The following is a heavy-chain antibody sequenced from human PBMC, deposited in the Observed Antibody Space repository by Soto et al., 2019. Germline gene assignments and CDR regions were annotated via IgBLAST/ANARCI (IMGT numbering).Heavy chain of an antibody. J-gene: IGHJ4*02. D-gene: IGHD2-2*01. Sequence: EVQLVESGGGLVQPGGSLRLSCAASGFTFSSYWIHWVRQAPGKGLEWVSRINGDGTSTSHADSVRGRFTISRDNARNSLLLQMHSLRAEDTAVYYCVRACSTSGCKNFVSWGRGILVTVSS. CDR1: GFTFSSYW. V-gene: IGHV3-74*01. CDR3: VRACSTSGCKNFVS. CDR2: INGDGTST.